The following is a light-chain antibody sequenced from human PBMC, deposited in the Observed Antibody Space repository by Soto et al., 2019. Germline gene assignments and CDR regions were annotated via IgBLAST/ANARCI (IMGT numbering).Light chain of an antibody. J-gene: IGLJ2*01. Sequence: QSVLTQPPSASETPGQRVTISCSGSSSNIGSNYVYWYQQLPGTAPKLLIYSNSQRPSGVLDRFSGSKSGTSASLAISGLRSEDEADYYCAAWDDNLSGVVFGGGTNVTVL. V-gene: IGLV1-47*01. CDR3: AAWDDNLSGVV. CDR2: SNS. CDR1: SSNIGSNY.